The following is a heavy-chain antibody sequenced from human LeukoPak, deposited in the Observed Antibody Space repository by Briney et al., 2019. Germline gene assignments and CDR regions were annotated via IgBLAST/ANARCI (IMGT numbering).Heavy chain of an antibody. D-gene: IGHD2-2*02. J-gene: IGHJ4*02. CDR3: ARGGCSSTSCYIDY. V-gene: IGHV1-2*02. CDR2: INPNSGGT. Sequence: ASVKVSCKASGYTFTGYYMHWVRQAPGQGLEWMGWINPNSGGTNYPQKFQGRVTMTRDTSISTAYMELSRLRSDDTAVYYCARGGCSSTSCYIDYWGQGTLVTVSS. CDR1: GYTFTGYY.